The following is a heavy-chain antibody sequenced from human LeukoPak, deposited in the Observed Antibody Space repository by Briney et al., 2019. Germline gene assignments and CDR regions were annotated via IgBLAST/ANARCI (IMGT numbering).Heavy chain of an antibody. J-gene: IGHJ6*02. CDR2: FFYSGST. Sequence: SETLSLTCTVSGGSISSYYWSWIRKPPGKGLEWIGYFFYSGSTNYNPSLKSRVTISVDTSKNQFSLKLSSVTAADTAVYYCATPRTDYYYYYGMDVWGQGTTVTVSS. V-gene: IGHV4-59*01. D-gene: IGHD2-8*02. CDR3: ATPRTDYYYYYGMDV. CDR1: GGSISSYY.